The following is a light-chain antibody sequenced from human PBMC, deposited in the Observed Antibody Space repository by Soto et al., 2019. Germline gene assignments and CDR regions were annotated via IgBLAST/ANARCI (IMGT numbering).Light chain of an antibody. V-gene: IGLV6-57*02. J-gene: IGLJ3*02. CDR3: QSYDTISQM. Sequence: NFMLIQPRSVSESPGRTVIITCTGSSGSVASNYVQCFHPARTAPPPSGVPDRFSGSIDSSSNSASLTVSGLKIEDETDDYCQSYDTISQMFGGGTKLTVL. CDR1: SGSVASNY.